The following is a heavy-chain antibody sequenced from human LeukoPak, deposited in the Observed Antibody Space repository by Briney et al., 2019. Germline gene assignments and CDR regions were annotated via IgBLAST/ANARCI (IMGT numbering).Heavy chain of an antibody. CDR1: GFTFSSYG. V-gene: IGHV3-23*01. CDR2: ISGSGGST. J-gene: IGHJ3*01. CDR3: ARRGSREAADGNDAFDL. D-gene: IGHD6-13*01. Sequence: GGTLRLSCTASGFTFSSYGMSWVRQAPGKGLEWVSAISGSGGSTSYADSVKGRFTISRDNSKNTLYLQMNSLRAEDTAVYYCARRGSREAADGNDAFDLWGQGTMVTVSS.